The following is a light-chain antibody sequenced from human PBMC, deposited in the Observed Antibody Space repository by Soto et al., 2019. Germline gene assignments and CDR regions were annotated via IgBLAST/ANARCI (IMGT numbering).Light chain of an antibody. CDR3: QQYDGSPLT. CDR2: AAS. J-gene: IGKJ4*01. CDR1: QSVSSTY. Sequence: EIVLTQSPGTLSLSPGERATLSCRASQSVSSTYLAWYQQKPGQAPRLLIYAASSRAPGIPDRFSGSGSETDFTLTISRLGPEDFAVYFCQQYDGSPLTFGGGTKVEIK. V-gene: IGKV3-20*01.